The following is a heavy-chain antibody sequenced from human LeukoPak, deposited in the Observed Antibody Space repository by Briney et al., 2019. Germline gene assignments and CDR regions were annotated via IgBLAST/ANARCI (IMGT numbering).Heavy chain of an antibody. CDR3: ARDRVIAARPYYMDV. CDR1: GFTFSSYA. D-gene: IGHD6-6*01. Sequence: GGSLRLSCAASGFTFSSYAMSWVRQAPGKGLEWVSSISSSSSYIYYADSVKGRFTISRDNAKNSLYLQMNSLRAEDTAVYYCARDRVIAARPYYMDVWGKGTTVTVSS. J-gene: IGHJ6*03. V-gene: IGHV3-21*01. CDR2: ISSSSSYI.